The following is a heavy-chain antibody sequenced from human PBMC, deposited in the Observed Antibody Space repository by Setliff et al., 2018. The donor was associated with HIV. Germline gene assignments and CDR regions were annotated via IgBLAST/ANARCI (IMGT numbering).Heavy chain of an antibody. CDR3: ATVFYYNSESYSLDY. V-gene: IGHV1-69*13. Sequence: SVKVSCKASGGTFNNYAISWVRQSPGQGLEWVGGIIPLFGTTNYAQKFQGRVTTTADESTNTAHMELNSLRSIDTAMYYCATVFYYNSESYSLDYWGQGMLVTSPQ. CDR1: GGTFNNYA. CDR2: IIPLFGTT. D-gene: IGHD3-10*01. J-gene: IGHJ4*02.